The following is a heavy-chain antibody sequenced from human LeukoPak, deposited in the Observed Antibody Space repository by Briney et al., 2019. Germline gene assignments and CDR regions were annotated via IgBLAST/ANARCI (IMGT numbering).Heavy chain of an antibody. D-gene: IGHD1-14*01. CDR1: GGSFSGYY. Sequence: SETLSLTCAVYGGSFSGYYWSWIRQPPGKGLEWIGEINHSGSTNYNPSLKSRVTMSVDTSKNQFSLKLSSVTAADTAVYYCAGTEPPTGNYNWFDPWGQGTLVTVSS. CDR2: INHSGST. CDR3: AGTEPPTGNYNWFDP. V-gene: IGHV4-34*01. J-gene: IGHJ5*02.